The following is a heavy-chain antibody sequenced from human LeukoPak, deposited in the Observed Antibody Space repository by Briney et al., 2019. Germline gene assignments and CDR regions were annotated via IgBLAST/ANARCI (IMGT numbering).Heavy chain of an antibody. CDR3: ARALGTGTVTTLASSY. Sequence: GGSLRLSCAASGFTFSSYSMNWVRQAPGKGLEWVSSISSSSSYIYYADSVKGRFTISRDNAKNSLYLQMNSLRAEDTAVYYCARALGTGTVTTLASSYWGQGTLVTVSS. V-gene: IGHV3-21*01. J-gene: IGHJ4*02. D-gene: IGHD4-17*01. CDR1: GFTFSSYS. CDR2: ISSSSSYI.